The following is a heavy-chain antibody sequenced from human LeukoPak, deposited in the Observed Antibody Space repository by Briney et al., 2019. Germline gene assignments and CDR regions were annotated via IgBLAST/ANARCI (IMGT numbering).Heavy chain of an antibody. CDR2: IIATGGST. D-gene: IGHD6-19*01. CDR3: AKGKTSGWDQDAFDI. J-gene: IGHJ3*02. Sequence: GGSPRLSCAAAGFTFSSYAMSWVRQAPGKGLEWVSRIIATGGSTYYADSVKGRFAISRDNSKNTLYLQLNSLRVEDTAVYYCAKGKTSGWDQDAFDIWGQGTMVTVSS. V-gene: IGHV3-23*01. CDR1: GFTFSSYA.